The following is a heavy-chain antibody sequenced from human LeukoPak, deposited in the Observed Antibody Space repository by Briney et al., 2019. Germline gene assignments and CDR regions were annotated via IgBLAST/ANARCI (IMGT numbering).Heavy chain of an antibody. D-gene: IGHD3-3*01. CDR2: FHYSGST. V-gene: IGHV4-39*01. CDR3: ARHGRFLEWVMDV. Sequence: PSETLPLTCTVSGGSISSSNYYWGWIRQPPGKGLEWIGSFHYSGSTSYSPSLKSRVTISVDTSKNQFSLKLTSVTAADTAVYYCARHGRFLEWVMDVWGQGTTVTVSS. CDR1: GGSISSSNYY. J-gene: IGHJ6*02.